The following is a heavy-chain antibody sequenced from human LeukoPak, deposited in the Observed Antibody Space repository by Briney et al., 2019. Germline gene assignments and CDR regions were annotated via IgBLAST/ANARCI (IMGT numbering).Heavy chain of an antibody. CDR3: ARATVTTNYYYYYMDV. Sequence: SVKVSCKASGGTFSSYAISWVRQAPGQGLEWMGGIIPIFGTANYARKFQGRVTITTDESTSTAYMELSSLRSGDTAVYYCARATVTTNYYYYYMDVWGKGTTVTVSS. CDR2: IIPIFGTA. CDR1: GGTFSSYA. J-gene: IGHJ6*03. V-gene: IGHV1-69*05. D-gene: IGHD4-17*01.